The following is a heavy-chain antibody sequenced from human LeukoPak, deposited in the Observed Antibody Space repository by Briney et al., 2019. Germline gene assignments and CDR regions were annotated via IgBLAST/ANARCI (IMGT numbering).Heavy chain of an antibody. CDR3: ARDRGFGEFVKYYFDY. V-gene: IGHV3-33*01. CDR2: IWYDGSNK. Sequence: GSLRLSCAASGFTFSSYGMHWVRQAPGKGLEWVAVIWYDGSNKYYADSVKGRFTISRDNSKNTLYLQMNSLRPEDTAVYYCARDRGFGEFVKYYFDYWGQGTLVTVSS. CDR1: GFTFSSYG. J-gene: IGHJ4*02. D-gene: IGHD3-10*01.